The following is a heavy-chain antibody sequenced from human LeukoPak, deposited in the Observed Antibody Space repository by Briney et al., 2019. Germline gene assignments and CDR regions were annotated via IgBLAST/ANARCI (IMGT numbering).Heavy chain of an antibody. Sequence: PGGSLRLSCAASGFTFSSYSMNWVRQAPGKGLEWVSYISSSGSTIYYADSVKGRFTISRDNAKNSLYLQMNSLRAEDTAVYYCARGDHVTTNYYYYGMDVWGQGTTVTVSS. J-gene: IGHJ6*02. V-gene: IGHV3-48*04. D-gene: IGHD4-17*01. CDR3: ARGDHVTTNYYYYGMDV. CDR2: ISSSGSTI. CDR1: GFTFSSYS.